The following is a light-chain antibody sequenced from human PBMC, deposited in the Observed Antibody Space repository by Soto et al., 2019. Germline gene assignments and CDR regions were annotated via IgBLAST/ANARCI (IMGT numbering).Light chain of an antibody. CDR1: QGISSY. CDR2: AAS. Sequence: DIQLTQSPSFLSASVGDRVTITCRASQGISSYLAWYQQKPGKAPKLLIYAASTLQSGVPSRFSGSGSGTEFTLKISSLQPEDFETYYCQQLNSYLLTFGGGTKVDIK. J-gene: IGKJ4*01. CDR3: QQLNSYLLT. V-gene: IGKV1-9*01.